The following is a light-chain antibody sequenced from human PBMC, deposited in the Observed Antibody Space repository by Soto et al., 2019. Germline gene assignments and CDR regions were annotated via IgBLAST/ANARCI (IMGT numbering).Light chain of an antibody. CDR2: DIS. Sequence: DIQMTLTPSTLAASVGDRVTITCRASQSISDWLAWYQQKPGKAPKLLIYDISNLEIGVPSRFSGSGSGTEFTLTISGLQPYDFATYYCQQLNSYPITFGQGTRLEIK. V-gene: IGKV1-5*01. J-gene: IGKJ5*01. CDR3: QQLNSYPIT. CDR1: QSISDW.